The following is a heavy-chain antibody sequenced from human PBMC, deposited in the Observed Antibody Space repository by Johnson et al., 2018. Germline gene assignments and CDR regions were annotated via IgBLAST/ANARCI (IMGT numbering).Heavy chain of an antibody. V-gene: IGHV3-74*02. CDR1: GFTFSSFW. D-gene: IGHD5-18*01. J-gene: IGHJ6*04. Sequence: VQLVQSGGGLVQPGGSLRLSCAASGFTFSSFWMHWVRQAPGKGLVWVSRITSDGSTTPYADSVKGRFTVSGDNAKNTLYLQLNRLRAEDTAVYYCESAAKYSYGLVWGKGTTVTVSS. CDR3: ESAAKYSYGLV. CDR2: ITSDGSTT.